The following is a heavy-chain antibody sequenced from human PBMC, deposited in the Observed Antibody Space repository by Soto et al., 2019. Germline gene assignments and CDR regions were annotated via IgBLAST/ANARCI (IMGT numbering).Heavy chain of an antibody. CDR2: IYHTGNT. V-gene: IGHV4-39*01. CDR3: ASMGYHYGSGSYPLDY. Sequence: PSETLSLTCTVSGGSISNSRYYWAWIRQPPGKGLEWIGSIYHTGNTYYNPSLRSRVTISVDTSKNQFSLNLRSVTAADTAVYYCASMGYHYGSGSYPLDYWGQGTLVTVSS. D-gene: IGHD3-10*01. J-gene: IGHJ4*02. CDR1: GGSISNSRYY.